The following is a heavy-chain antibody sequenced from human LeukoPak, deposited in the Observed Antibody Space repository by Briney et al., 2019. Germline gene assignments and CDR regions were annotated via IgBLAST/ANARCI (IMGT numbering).Heavy chain of an antibody. CDR3: TRRLMTTVNDY. J-gene: IGHJ4*02. D-gene: IGHD4-17*01. V-gene: IGHV3-73*01. CDR1: GFTFSGSA. CDR2: IRSKANDHAT. Sequence: GGSLRLSCAGSGFTFSGSAMHWVRQSPGKGLEWVGRIRSKANDHATAYAASVRGRFTISRDDSENTAYLQMNSLTTEDTAIYYCTRRLMTTVNDYWGQGTLVTVSS.